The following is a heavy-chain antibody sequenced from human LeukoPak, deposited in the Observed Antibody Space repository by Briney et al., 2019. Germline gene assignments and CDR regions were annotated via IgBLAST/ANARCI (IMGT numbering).Heavy chain of an antibody. CDR3: AKDMRPTLDAFDI. Sequence: GRSLRLSCAASGFTFDDYAMHCVRQAPGKGLEWVSGISWNSGSIGYADSVKGRFTISRDNAKNSLYLQMNSLRAEDMALYYCAKDMRPTLDAFDIWGQGTMVTVSS. CDR1: GFTFDDYA. CDR2: ISWNSGSI. V-gene: IGHV3-9*03. J-gene: IGHJ3*02.